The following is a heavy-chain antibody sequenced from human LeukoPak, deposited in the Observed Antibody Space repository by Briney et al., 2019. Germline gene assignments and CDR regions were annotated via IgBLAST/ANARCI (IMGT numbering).Heavy chain of an antibody. J-gene: IGHJ3*02. V-gene: IGHV3-21*01. CDR3: ARRSLTMVRGVTINSHGAFDI. CDR1: GFTFSSYC. Sequence: GGSLRLSCAASGFTFSSYCMNWVRQAPGKGLEWVSSISSSSSYIYYADSVKGRFTISRDNAKNSLYLQMNSPRAEDTAVYYCARRSLTMVRGVTINSHGAFDIWGQGTMVTVSS. D-gene: IGHD3-10*01. CDR2: ISSSSSYI.